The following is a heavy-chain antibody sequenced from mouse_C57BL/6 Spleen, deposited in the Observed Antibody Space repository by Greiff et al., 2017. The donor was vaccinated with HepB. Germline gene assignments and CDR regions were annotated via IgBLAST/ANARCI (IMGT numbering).Heavy chain of an antibody. D-gene: IGHD1-1*01. Sequence: QVQLKQSGAELVRPGASVTLSCKASGYTFTDYEMHWVKQTPVHGLEWIGAIDPETGGTAYNQKFKGKAILTADKSSSTAYMELRSLTSEDSAVYYCTREFMTTVVVSYYFDYWGQGTTLTVSS. CDR3: TREFMTTVVVSYYFDY. CDR2: IDPETGGT. CDR1: GYTFTDYE. J-gene: IGHJ2*01. V-gene: IGHV1-15*01.